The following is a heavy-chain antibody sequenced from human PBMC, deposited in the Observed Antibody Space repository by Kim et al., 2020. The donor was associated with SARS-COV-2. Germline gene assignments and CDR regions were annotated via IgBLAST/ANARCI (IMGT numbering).Heavy chain of an antibody. D-gene: IGHD3-9*01. CDR1: GGTFSSYA. Sequence: SVKVSCKASGGTFSSYAISWVRQAPGQGLEWMGRIIPILGIANYAQKFQGRVTITADKSTSTAYMELSSLRSEDTAVYYWARSGGTSYDILTGWDYYYYGMDVWGQGTTVTVSS. CDR3: ARSGGTSYDILTGWDYYYYGMDV. J-gene: IGHJ6*02. V-gene: IGHV1-69*04. CDR2: IIPILGIA.